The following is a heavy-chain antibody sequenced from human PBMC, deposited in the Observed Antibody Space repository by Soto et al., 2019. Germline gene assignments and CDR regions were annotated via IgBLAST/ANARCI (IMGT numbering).Heavy chain of an antibody. CDR2: IYYSGST. CDR1: GCSISSGDYY. D-gene: IGHD4-4*01. V-gene: IGHV4-30-4*01. J-gene: IGHJ6*02. CDR3: ARERSNYDYYCYYGMDV. Sequence: PXETLSLTCTVSGCSISSGDYYWSWIRQPPGKGLEWIGYIYYSGSTYYNPSLKSRVTISVDTSKNQFSLKLSSVTAADTAVYYGARERSNYDYYCYYGMDVWGQGTTVTVSS.